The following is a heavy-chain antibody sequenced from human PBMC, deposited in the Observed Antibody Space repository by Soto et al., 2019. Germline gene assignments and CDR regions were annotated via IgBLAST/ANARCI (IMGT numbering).Heavy chain of an antibody. CDR2: IYNGGSP. CDR1: GVSVSTAY. V-gene: IGHV4-59*02. CDR3: ARGEWFLRGYGMDV. Sequence: QVQLQESGPGLVKPSETLSLTCTVSGVSVSTAYWSWIRRPPGKRLEYIGFIYNGGSPNYNPSLESRVTISPDTSNNQFSLKLTSVTAADTDVYYCARGEWFLRGYGMDVWGRGTTVTVS. D-gene: IGHD3-3*01. J-gene: IGHJ6*02.